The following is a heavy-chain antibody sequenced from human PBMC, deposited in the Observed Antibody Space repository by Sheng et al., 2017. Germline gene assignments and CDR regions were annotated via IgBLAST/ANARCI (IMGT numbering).Heavy chain of an antibody. CDR3: ARGDGNYNYVDY. J-gene: IGHJ4*02. Sequence: VQLVESGGGVVQPGRSLRLSCAASGFAFSDYALHWVRQAPGKGLEWVSYISSRATTIYYADSVKGRFTISRDNAKNSLYLQMNSLRAEDTAVYYCARGDGNYNYVDYWGQGALVSVSS. V-gene: IGHV3-48*03. CDR1: GFAFSDYA. D-gene: IGHD1-7*01. CDR2: ISSRATTI.